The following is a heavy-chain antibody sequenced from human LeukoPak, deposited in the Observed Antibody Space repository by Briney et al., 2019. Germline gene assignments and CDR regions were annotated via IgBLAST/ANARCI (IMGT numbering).Heavy chain of an antibody. CDR2: IYDSGTT. CDR3: ARHLKSSSDYYIGY. J-gene: IGHJ4*02. V-gene: IGHV4-39*01. D-gene: IGHD3-22*01. Sequence: PSETLSPTCTVSGGSISSSSYYWGWIRQPPGKGLEWIGTIYDSGTTYYNPSVETRVTISVDTSKDQFSLKLSSVTAADTAVYHCARHLKSSSDYYIGYWGQVVLVTFSS. CDR1: GGSISSSSYY.